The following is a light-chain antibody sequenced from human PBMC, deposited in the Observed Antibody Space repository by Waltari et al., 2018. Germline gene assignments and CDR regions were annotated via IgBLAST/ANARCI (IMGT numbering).Light chain of an antibody. CDR2: RSD. J-gene: IGLJ3*02. Sequence: QSVLTQPPSASGTPGQRVTISCTGSSSNIGGNVVNWYQQLPGKAPTLLIYRSDLRPSGVPDRVSCSKSGTSASLAISGLQSADEGDYYCAAWDDSLHGHWVFGGGTKVTVL. CDR3: AAWDDSLHGHWV. CDR1: SSNIGGNV. V-gene: IGLV1-44*01.